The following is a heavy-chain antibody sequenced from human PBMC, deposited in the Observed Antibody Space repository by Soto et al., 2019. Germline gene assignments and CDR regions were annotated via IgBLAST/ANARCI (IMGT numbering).Heavy chain of an antibody. V-gene: IGHV5-10-1*01. J-gene: IGHJ6*02. CDR3: ARQGTTVTTTYGMDV. CDR2: IDPSDSYT. D-gene: IGHD4-17*01. Sequence: EVQLVQSGAEVKKPGESLRISCKGSGYSFTSYWISWVRQMPGKGLEWMGRIDPSDSYTNYSPSFQGHVTISADKSISTAYLQWSSLKASDTAMYYCARQGTTVTTTYGMDVWGQGTTVTVSS. CDR1: GYSFTSYW.